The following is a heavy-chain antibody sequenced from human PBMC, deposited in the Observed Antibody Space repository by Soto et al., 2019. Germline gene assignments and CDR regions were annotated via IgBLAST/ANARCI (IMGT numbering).Heavy chain of an antibody. CDR1: GFTFSDYW. Sequence: EVQLVESGGGLVQPGGSLRLSCAASGFTFSDYWMHWVRQTPGKGLMWISRIHNDGRSTDNADSVKGRFTISRDNARNTLYLQMNSLRAEDTAVYYCARSTWKNYFASWGQGTLVTVSS. V-gene: IGHV3-74*01. CDR3: ARSTWKNYFAS. D-gene: IGHD1-1*01. CDR2: IHNDGRST. J-gene: IGHJ4*02.